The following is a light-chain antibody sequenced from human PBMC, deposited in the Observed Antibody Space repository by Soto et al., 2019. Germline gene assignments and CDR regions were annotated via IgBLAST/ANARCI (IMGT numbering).Light chain of an antibody. CDR2: LTNDGSH. CDR1: SRHSNYA. Sequence: QSVLTQSPSASASLGASVKLTCTLSSRHSNYAIAWHQLQPEKGPRYLMKLTNDGSHTKGDGIPDRFSGSSSGAERYLTISSLQSEDEADYYCQTWGTGIHVVFGGGTKLTVL. J-gene: IGLJ2*01. V-gene: IGLV4-69*01. CDR3: QTWGTGIHVV.